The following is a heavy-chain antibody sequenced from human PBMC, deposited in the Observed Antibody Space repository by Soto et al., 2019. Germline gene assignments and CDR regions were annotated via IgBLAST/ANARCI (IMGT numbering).Heavy chain of an antibody. CDR2: INAGNGNT. CDR1: GYTFTTYA. Sequence: QVQLVQSRAEVKKPGASVKVSCKASGYTFTTYAMHWVRQAPGQRLEWMGWINAGNGNTKYSQKFQGRVTITRDTSARTVYMELSSLRSEDTTVYYCARGPPLAYRGGDCHWYFDLWGRGTLVTVSS. D-gene: IGHD2-21*02. V-gene: IGHV1-3*01. J-gene: IGHJ2*01. CDR3: ARGPPLAYRGGDCHWYFDL.